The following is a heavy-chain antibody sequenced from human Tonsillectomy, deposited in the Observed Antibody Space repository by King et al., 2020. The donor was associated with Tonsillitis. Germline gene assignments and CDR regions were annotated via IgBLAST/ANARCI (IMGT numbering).Heavy chain of an antibody. J-gene: IGHJ4*02. V-gene: IGHV3-33*01. CDR3: VRDKGSSWYGPIDY. CDR1: GFTFSSSG. D-gene: IGHD6-13*01. Sequence: QLVQSGGGVVQPGRSLRLSCAASGFTFSSSGMHWVRQAPGKGLEWGAVIWSDGSKKFCADSVKGRFTISRDNSKNTLYLQMNSLRDEDTAVYYCVRDKGSSWYGPIDYWGQGTLVTVSS. CDR2: IWSDGSKK.